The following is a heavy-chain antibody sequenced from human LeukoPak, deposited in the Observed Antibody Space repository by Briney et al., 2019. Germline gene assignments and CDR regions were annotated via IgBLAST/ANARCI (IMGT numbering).Heavy chain of an antibody. V-gene: IGHV3-30*18. Sequence: PGGSLRLSCAASGFTFSSYGMHWVRQAPGKGLEWVAVISYDGSNKYYADSVKGRFTISRDNSKNTLYLQMNSLRAEDTAVYYCAKARGYSSGWYAGASGQNLWGQGTLVTVSS. CDR1: GFTFSSYG. D-gene: IGHD6-19*01. CDR2: ISYDGSNK. CDR3: AKARGYSSGWYAGASGQNL. J-gene: IGHJ4*02.